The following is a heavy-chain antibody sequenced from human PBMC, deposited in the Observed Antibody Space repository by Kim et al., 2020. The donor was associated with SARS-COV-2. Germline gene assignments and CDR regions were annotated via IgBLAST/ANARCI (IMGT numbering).Heavy chain of an antibody. CDR1: GLTFGDYA. V-gene: IGHV3-49*04. J-gene: IGHJ4*02. Sequence: GGSLRLSCTASGLTFGDYAMSWVRQAPGKGLEWVSFIRSKVYGGTTEYAASVKGRFTISRDDSKSIAYLQMNSLKTEDIAVYYCVTRGDIAAHPAYWGQGILVTVSS. CDR2: IRSKVYGGTT. D-gene: IGHD6-13*01. CDR3: VTRGDIAAHPAY.